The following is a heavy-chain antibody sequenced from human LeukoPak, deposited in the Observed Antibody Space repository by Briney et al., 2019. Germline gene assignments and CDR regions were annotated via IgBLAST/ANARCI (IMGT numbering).Heavy chain of an antibody. V-gene: IGHV3-53*01. Sequence: GGSLRLSCEVSGFIAGYNYMSWVRQAPGKGLEWVSVIYRGDTYYADSVKGRFTISRDDSKNTVFLQMNNLRVEDTAEYFCASYYCSSGSCYFDHWGQGTLVAVSS. D-gene: IGHD2-15*01. CDR1: GFIAGYNY. CDR2: IYRGDT. J-gene: IGHJ4*02. CDR3: ASYYCSSGSCYFDH.